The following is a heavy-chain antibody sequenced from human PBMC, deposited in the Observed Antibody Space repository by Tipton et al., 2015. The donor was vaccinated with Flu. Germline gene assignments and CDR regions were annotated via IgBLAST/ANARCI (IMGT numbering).Heavy chain of an antibody. Sequence: QVQLVQSGAEVKKPGASVKVSCKASGSTFSNDIITWVRQAPGQGLGWMGWINANNGNTNYAQRLQGRVTMTTDTFTSTAYMELRSLRSDDTAVYYCARVGCSSTSCYLLGDDWFDPWGQGTLVTVSS. V-gene: IGHV1-18*01. D-gene: IGHD2-2*01. J-gene: IGHJ5*02. CDR3: ARVGCSSTSCYLLGDDWFDP. CDR1: GSTFSNDI. CDR2: INANNGNT.